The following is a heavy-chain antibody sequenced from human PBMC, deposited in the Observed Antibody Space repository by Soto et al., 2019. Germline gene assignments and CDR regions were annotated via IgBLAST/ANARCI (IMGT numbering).Heavy chain of an antibody. CDR2: IDPSDSYT. CDR1: GYSFTSYW. V-gene: IGHV5-10-1*01. Sequence: GESLKISCKGSGYSFTSYWISWVRQMPGKGLEWMGRIDPSDSYTNYSPSFQGHVTISADKSISTAYLQWSSLKASDTAMYNCARAGGPYDSSGYYDADFDYWGQGTLVTVSS. D-gene: IGHD3-22*01. J-gene: IGHJ4*02. CDR3: ARAGGPYDSSGYYDADFDY.